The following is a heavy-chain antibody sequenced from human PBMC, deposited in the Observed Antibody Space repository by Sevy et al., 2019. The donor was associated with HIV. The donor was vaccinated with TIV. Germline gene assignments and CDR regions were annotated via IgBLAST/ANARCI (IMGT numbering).Heavy chain of an antibody. CDR3: ASGAYYYASRSQNFDY. V-gene: IGHV3-33*01. J-gene: IGHJ4*02. CDR1: GFTFSSYG. Sequence: GGSLRLSCAASGFTFSSYGMHWVRQAPGKGLEWVALIWYDGTNKYYADSVKGRFTISRDNSKKTLYLQMNSLSAEDTAVSYWASGAYYYASRSQNFDYWGPGTLVTVSS. CDR2: IWYDGTNK. D-gene: IGHD3-10*01.